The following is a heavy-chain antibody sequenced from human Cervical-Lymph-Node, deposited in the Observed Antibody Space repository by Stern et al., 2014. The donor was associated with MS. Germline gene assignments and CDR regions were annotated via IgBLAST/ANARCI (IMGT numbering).Heavy chain of an antibody. J-gene: IGHJ6*02. CDR1: GFTFSSCA. CDR2: ISSGGDGT. V-gene: IGHV3-23*01. D-gene: IGHD5-18*01. Sequence: VQSGGSLRLSWAASGFTFSSCAMCWVRQAPGRGPEWVSGISSGGDGTHYAGSVKGRFTISRDNSKNTVYLQMNSLSVDDTAVYYCAKDLWGYAGMDVWGQGTTVTVSS. CDR3: AKDLWGYAGMDV.